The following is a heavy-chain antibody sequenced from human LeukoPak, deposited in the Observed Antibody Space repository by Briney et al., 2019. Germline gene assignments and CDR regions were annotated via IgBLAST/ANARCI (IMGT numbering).Heavy chain of an antibody. V-gene: IGHV1-18*01. CDR2: ISAYNGNT. Sequence: ASVKVSCKASGYTFTSYGISWVRQAPGQGLEWMGWISAYNGNTNYAQKLQGRVTMTTDTSTSTAYMELRSLRSDDTAVYYCARGDDILTGYYYFDYCGQGTLVTVSS. D-gene: IGHD3-9*01. CDR3: ARGDDILTGYYYFDY. CDR1: GYTFTSYG. J-gene: IGHJ4*02.